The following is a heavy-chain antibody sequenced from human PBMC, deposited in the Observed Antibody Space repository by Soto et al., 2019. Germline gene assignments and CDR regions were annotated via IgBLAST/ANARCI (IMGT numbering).Heavy chain of an antibody. J-gene: IGHJ6*02. CDR1: GFSLNTGGVG. V-gene: IGHV2-5*02. CDR2: IYWDDDK. CDR3: THSRCGGDCLQSYSSHYYYGMDV. Sequence: QITLMESGPTLVNPTQTLTLTCTFSGFSLNTGGVGVGWIRQPPGKALEWLALIYWDDDKRYSPSLRSRLTITKDTSKNQVVRTMTNMDPVDTATYYCTHSRCGGDCLQSYSSHYYYGMDVWGQGTTVTVSS. D-gene: IGHD2-21*02.